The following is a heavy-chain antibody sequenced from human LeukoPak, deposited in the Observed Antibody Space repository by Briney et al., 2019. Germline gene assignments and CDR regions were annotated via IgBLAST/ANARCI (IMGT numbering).Heavy chain of an antibody. V-gene: IGHV4-39*01. J-gene: IGHJ6*03. CDR3: ASSPDYGQNYYYYYYMDV. Sequence: PSETLSLTCTVSGGSISSSSYYWGWIRQPPGKGLEWIGSIYYSGSTYYNPSLKSRVTISVDTSKNQFSLKLSSVTAADTAVYYCASSPDYGQNYYYYYYMDVWGKGTTVTISS. CDR2: IYYSGST. CDR1: GGSISSSSYY. D-gene: IGHD4-17*01.